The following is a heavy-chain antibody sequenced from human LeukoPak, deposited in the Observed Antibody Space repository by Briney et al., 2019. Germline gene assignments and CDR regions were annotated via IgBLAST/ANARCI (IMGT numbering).Heavy chain of an antibody. CDR1: GGTFSSYA. CDR2: IIPIFGTA. CDR3: ARDAPTGIVGATLLDY. Sequence: ASVKVSCKASGGTFSSYAISWVRQAPGQGFEWMGGIIPIFGTANYAQRFQGRVTITADESTSTAYMELSSLRSEDTAVYYCARDAPTGIVGATLLDYWGQGTLVTVSS. V-gene: IGHV1-69*01. D-gene: IGHD1-26*01. J-gene: IGHJ4*02.